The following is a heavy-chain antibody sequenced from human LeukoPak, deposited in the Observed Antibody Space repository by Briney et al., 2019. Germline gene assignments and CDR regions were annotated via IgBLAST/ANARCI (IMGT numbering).Heavy chain of an antibody. Sequence: ASVKVSCKVSGYTLTELSMHWVRQAPGKGLEWMGGFDPEDGETIYAQKFQGRVTMTEDTSTDTAYMELSSLRSEDTAVYYCARGESSSSWYGGAFDIWGQGTMVTVSS. CDR2: FDPEDGET. V-gene: IGHV1-24*01. CDR1: GYTLTELS. CDR3: ARGESSSSWYGGAFDI. D-gene: IGHD6-13*01. J-gene: IGHJ3*02.